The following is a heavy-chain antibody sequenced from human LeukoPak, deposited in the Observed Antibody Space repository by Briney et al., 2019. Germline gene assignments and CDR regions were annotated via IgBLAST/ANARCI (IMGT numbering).Heavy chain of an antibody. D-gene: IGHD6-6*01. V-gene: IGHV4-59*01. CDR1: GGSISTYY. CDR2: IYYSGST. J-gene: IGHJ4*02. CDR3: ARAPSAKNSSPYFFDY. Sequence: SETLSLTCTVSGGSISTYYWSWIRQPPEKGLEWIGYIYYSGSTNYNPSLKSRVTISVDTSKNQFSLKLSSVTAADTAVYYCARAPSAKNSSPYFFDYWGQGTLVTVSS.